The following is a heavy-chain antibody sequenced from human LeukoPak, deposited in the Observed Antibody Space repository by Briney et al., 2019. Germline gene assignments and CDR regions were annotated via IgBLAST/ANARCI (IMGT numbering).Heavy chain of an antibody. J-gene: IGHJ4*02. Sequence: SQTLSLTCALSGDSVSSNSAAWHWLRQSPSRGLEWLGRTYYKSRWYNDYAASVKSRITINPDTSKNQFSLQLDSVTPGDTATYYCVRISGSSWIDYWGQGTLVTVSS. D-gene: IGHD6-13*01. CDR2: TYYKSRWYN. CDR3: VRISGSSWIDY. CDR1: GDSVSSNSAA. V-gene: IGHV6-1*01.